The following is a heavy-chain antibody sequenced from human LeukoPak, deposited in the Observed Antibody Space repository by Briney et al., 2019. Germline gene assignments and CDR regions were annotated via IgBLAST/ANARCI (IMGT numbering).Heavy chain of an antibody. V-gene: IGHV3-69-1*01. CDR1: GFTVSGRY. D-gene: IGHD3-22*01. Sequence: GGSLRLSCAASGFTVSGRYMNWVRQAPGKGLEWVSVKGRFTISRDNGKNSLYLQMSSLRDEDTALYYCARDPIYYDGSPWGRGTLVTVSS. CDR3: ARDPIYYDGSP. J-gene: IGHJ5*02.